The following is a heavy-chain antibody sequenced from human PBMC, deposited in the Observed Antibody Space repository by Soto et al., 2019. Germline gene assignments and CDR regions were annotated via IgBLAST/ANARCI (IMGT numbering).Heavy chain of an antibody. CDR3: TTVFLWSYYFDN. CDR1: GFTFNNAW. CDR2: IKKETDGGTT. D-gene: IGHD2-21*01. J-gene: IGHJ4*02. V-gene: IGHV3-15*01. Sequence: GGSLRLSCAGSGFTFNNAWMSWVRQAPGKGLEWVGRIKKETDGGTTDYAASVKGRFSISRDDSKNTVFLQMNSLRTGDTAVYYCTTVFLWSYYFDNWGPGTLVTVSS.